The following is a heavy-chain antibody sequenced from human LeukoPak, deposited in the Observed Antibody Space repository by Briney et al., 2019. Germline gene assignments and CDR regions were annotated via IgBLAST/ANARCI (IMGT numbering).Heavy chain of an antibody. Sequence: GGSLGLSCVTSGFTFTTDAMTWVRQAPGKGLQWVSAISGSGGDTYYEDSVKGRFTISRDNSKDMMYLQMNSLRAEDTAVYYCARDSSGWSKNYWGQGTLVTVSS. CDR1: GFTFTTDA. CDR3: ARDSSGWSKNY. J-gene: IGHJ4*02. CDR2: ISGSGGDT. V-gene: IGHV3-23*01. D-gene: IGHD6-19*01.